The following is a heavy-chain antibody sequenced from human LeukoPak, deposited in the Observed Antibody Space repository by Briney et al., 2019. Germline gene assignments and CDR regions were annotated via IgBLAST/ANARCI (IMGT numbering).Heavy chain of an antibody. Sequence: PSETLSLTCAVYGGSFSGYYWGWIRQPPGKGLEWIGSIYYSGSTYYNPPLKSRVTISVDTSKNQFSLKLSSVTAADTAVYYCARQGSGLYAFDIWGQGTMVTVSS. D-gene: IGHD3-3*01. J-gene: IGHJ3*02. V-gene: IGHV4-39*01. CDR2: IYYSGST. CDR3: ARQGSGLYAFDI. CDR1: GGSFSGYY.